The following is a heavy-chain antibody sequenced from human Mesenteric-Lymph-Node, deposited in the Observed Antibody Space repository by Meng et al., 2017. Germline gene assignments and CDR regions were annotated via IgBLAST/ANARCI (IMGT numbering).Heavy chain of an antibody. V-gene: IGHV1-69*01. Sequence: VQCGAGVKRPGGWGKASCKASGGTFSSYSFSWVRQAPGQGLEWMGGIIPIFGTANYAQKFQGRVTITADESTSTAYMELSSLRSEDTAVYYCARGRNYYDSSGYASIDYWGQGTLVTVSS. J-gene: IGHJ4*02. CDR1: GGTFSSYS. D-gene: IGHD3-22*01. CDR3: ARGRNYYDSSGYASIDY. CDR2: IIPIFGTA.